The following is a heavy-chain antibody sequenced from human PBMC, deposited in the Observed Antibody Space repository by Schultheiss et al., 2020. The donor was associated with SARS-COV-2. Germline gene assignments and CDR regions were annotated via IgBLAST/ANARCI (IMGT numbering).Heavy chain of an antibody. D-gene: IGHD1-26*01. CDR1: GGSFSGYY. J-gene: IGHJ6*03. Sequence: SETLSLTCAVYGGSFSGYYWSWIRQPPGKGLEWIGEISQSGSATYNPSLKSRVTISVDTSKNQFSLKLSSVTAADTAVYYCARGGSYRVYYYYYMDVWGKGTTVTVSS. CDR2: ISQSGSA. CDR3: ARGGSYRVYYYYYMDV. V-gene: IGHV4-34*01.